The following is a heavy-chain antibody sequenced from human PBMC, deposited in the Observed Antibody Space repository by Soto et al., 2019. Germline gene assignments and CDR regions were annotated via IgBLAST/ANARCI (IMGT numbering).Heavy chain of an antibody. CDR1: SIFRFS. Sequence: SIFRFSVRRKKQKPAKCLGWIGNIYPGDSDTRYSPSFQGQVTISADKSISTAYLQWSSLKASDTAMYYCARLPKIAAAGTMVNYYYYYYMDVWGKGTTVTVSS. J-gene: IGHJ6*03. V-gene: IGHV5-51*07. CDR3: ARLPKIAAAGTMVNYYYYYYMDV. CDR2: IYPGDSDT. D-gene: IGHD6-13*01.